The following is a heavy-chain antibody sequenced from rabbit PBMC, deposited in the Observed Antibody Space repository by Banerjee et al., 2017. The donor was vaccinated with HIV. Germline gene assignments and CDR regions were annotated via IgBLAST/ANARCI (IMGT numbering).Heavy chain of an antibody. D-gene: IGHD4-1*01. V-gene: IGHV1S40*01. J-gene: IGHJ4*01. CDR3: ARAYNSGWGGYFSL. CDR2: IYAGSDST. Sequence: QSLEESGGDLVKPGASLTLTCTASGFSFSSSYYIWWVRQAPGKGLEWIGTIYAGSDSTWYASWAKGRFTISKTSSTTVTLQMISLTPADTATYFCARAYNSGWGGYFSLWGPGTLVTVS. CDR1: GFSFSSSYY.